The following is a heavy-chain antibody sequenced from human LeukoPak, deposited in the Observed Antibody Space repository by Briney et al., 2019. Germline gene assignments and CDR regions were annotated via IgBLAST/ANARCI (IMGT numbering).Heavy chain of an antibody. Sequence: GASVKVSCKASGGTFSSYAISWVRQAPGQGLEWMGRIIPILGIANYAQKFQGRVTITADESTSTAYMELSSLRSEDTAVYYCASDPGGFHSSSSYLMGYFQHWGQGTLVTVSS. CDR1: GGTFSSYA. D-gene: IGHD6-6*01. CDR3: ASDPGGFHSSSSYLMGYFQH. J-gene: IGHJ1*01. CDR2: IIPILGIA. V-gene: IGHV1-69*04.